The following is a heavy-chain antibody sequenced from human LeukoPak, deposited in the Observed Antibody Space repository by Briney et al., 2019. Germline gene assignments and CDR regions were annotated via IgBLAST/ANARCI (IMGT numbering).Heavy chain of an antibody. D-gene: IGHD3-22*01. V-gene: IGHV4-39*07. CDR2: MYNSGSN. CDR3: ARNETSGYFDI. Sequence: SETLSLTCTVSGGSISSSTHYWGWIRHSPGKGLEWIGSMYNSGSNSYNPSRRSRVTTTVKTSKNQFSLNFNSVAAADTALYFCARNETSGYFDIWGQGTMVTVSS. J-gene: IGHJ3*02. CDR1: GGSISSSTHY.